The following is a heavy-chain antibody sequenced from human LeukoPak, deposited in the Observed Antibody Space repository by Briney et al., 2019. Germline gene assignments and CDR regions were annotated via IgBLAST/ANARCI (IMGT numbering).Heavy chain of an antibody. CDR2: IYTSGST. CDR3: ASWGAAAGTGGFDY. D-gene: IGHD6-13*01. Sequence: PSETLSLTCTVSGYSITSAYYWSWIRQPAGKGLEWIGRIYTSGSTNYNPSLKSRVTMSVDTSKNQFSLKLSSVTAADTAVYYCASWGAAAGTGGFDYWGQGTLVTVSS. V-gene: IGHV4-4*07. CDR1: GYSITSAYY. J-gene: IGHJ4*02.